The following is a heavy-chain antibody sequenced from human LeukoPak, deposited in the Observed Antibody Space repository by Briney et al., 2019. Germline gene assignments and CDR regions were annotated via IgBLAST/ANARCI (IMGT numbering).Heavy chain of an antibody. D-gene: IGHD3-22*01. J-gene: IGHJ3*02. CDR1: GGSISSSSYY. CDR2: IYYSGST. V-gene: IGHV4-39*07. Sequence: SETLSLTCTVSGGSISSSSYYWGWIRQPPGKGLEWIGSIYYSGSTYYNPSLKSRVTISVDTSKNQFSLKLSSVTAADTAVYYCARFSRRTYYYDSSGHDAFDIWGQGTMVTVSS. CDR3: ARFSRRTYYYDSSGHDAFDI.